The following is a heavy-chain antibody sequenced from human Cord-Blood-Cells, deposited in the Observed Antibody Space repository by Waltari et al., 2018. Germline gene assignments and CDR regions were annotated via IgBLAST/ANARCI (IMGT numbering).Heavy chain of an antibody. CDR2: SNPNGGGT. CDR3: ARDFGWGSFWYFDL. V-gene: IGHV1-2*02. Sequence: QVQLVQSGAEVKKPGASVKVSCKASGYTFTGYYMHWVRQAPGQGLEWMGWSNPNGGGTNYAQKFQGRVTMTRDTSISTAYMELSRLRSDDTAVYYCARDFGWGSFWYFDLWGRGTLVTVSS. CDR1: GYTFTGYY. D-gene: IGHD3-9*01. J-gene: IGHJ2*01.